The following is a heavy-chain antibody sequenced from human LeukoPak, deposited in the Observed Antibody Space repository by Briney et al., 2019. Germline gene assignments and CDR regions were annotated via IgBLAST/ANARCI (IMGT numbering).Heavy chain of an antibody. V-gene: IGHV3-64D*06. CDR1: VVTSSTNA. J-gene: IGHJ4*02. CDR2: INNNGGST. CDR3: VREVAMRATAGVHY. Sequence: GGSLRLSCAASVVTSSTNAMHSVRQAPGKGLEYVSAINNNGGSTYYADSVKGRFTISRDNSQNTMYLQMCSLRAEDTAVYYCVREVAMRATAGVHYWGQGTLVTVSS. D-gene: IGHD5-12*01.